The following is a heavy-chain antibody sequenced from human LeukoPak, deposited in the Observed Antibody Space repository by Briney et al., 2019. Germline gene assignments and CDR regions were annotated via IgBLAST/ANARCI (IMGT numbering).Heavy chain of an antibody. J-gene: IGHJ4*02. Sequence: PSVTLSLTCTVSGGSISSYYWSWIRQPPGKGLEWIGYIYYSGITNYNPSLKSRVTISVDTSKNQFSLNLSSVTAADTAVYYCARYSYGGYYFDYWGQGTLVTISS. D-gene: IGHD5-18*01. CDR2: IYYSGIT. CDR1: GGSISSYY. CDR3: ARYSYGGYYFDY. V-gene: IGHV4-59*01.